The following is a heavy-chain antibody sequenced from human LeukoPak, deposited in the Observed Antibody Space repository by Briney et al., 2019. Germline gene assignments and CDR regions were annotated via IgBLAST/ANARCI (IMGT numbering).Heavy chain of an antibody. CDR2: FDPEDGET. CDR1: GYTLTELS. V-gene: IGHV1-24*01. D-gene: IGHD4-23*01. J-gene: IGHJ6*02. Sequence: ASVKVSCKVSGYTLTELSMHWVRQAPGKGLEWMGGFDPEDGETIYAQKFQGRVTITADKSTSTAYMELSSLRSEDTAVYYCAREGYGGNCGLLLVCGMDVWGQGTTVTVSS. CDR3: AREGYGGNCGLLLVCGMDV.